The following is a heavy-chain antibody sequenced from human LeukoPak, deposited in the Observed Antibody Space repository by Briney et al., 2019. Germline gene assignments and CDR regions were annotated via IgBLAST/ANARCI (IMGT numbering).Heavy chain of an antibody. J-gene: IGHJ4*02. CDR1: GFTFSSYI. D-gene: IGHD6-19*01. CDR2: ISYDGSNK. Sequence: GGSLRLSCAASGFTFSSYIMNWVRQAPGKGLEWVAVISYDGSNKYYADSVKGRFTISRDNSKNTLYLQMNSLRAEDTAVYYCAKDVGPAVAGFDYWGQGTLVTVSS. V-gene: IGHV3-30*18. CDR3: AKDVGPAVAGFDY.